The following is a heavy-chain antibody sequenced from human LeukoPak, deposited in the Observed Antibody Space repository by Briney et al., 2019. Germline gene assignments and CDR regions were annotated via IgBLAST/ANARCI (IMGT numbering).Heavy chain of an antibody. CDR1: GGSISSYY. V-gene: IGHV4-4*07. CDR3: ARRGYYYDSSHYYYFDY. Sequence: PSETLSLTCTVPGGSISSYYWSWIRQPAGKGLEWIGRIYTSGSTNYNPSLKSRVTMSVDTSKNQFSLKLSSVTAADTAVYYCARRGYYYDSSHYYYFDYWGQGTLVTVSS. CDR2: IYTSGST. J-gene: IGHJ4*02. D-gene: IGHD3-22*01.